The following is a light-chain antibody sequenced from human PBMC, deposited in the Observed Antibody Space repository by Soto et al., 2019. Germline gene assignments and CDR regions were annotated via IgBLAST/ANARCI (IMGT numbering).Light chain of an antibody. V-gene: IGKV1-5*01. J-gene: IGKJ2*01. Sequence: DIPMTQSPSTLSASVGDRVTIKCRASQNIGNWLAWYQQRPGKAPNLLIYGASSLQTGVPTRFSGSGFETEFTLIISSLQPDDFATYYCQQYDSYPYTFGQGTKLEIK. CDR2: GAS. CDR1: QNIGNW. CDR3: QQYDSYPYT.